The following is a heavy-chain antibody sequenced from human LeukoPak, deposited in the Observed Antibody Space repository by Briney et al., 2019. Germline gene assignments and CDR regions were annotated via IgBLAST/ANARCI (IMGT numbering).Heavy chain of an antibody. V-gene: IGHV3-49*04. CDR2: IRSKAYGGTT. CDR1: GFTFSSYG. Sequence: GGSLRLSCAASGFTFSSYGMSWVRQAPGKGLEWVGFIRSKAYGGTTEYAASVKGRFTISRDDSKSIAYLQMNSLKTEDTAVYYCTRDPMVRGPPDWFDPWGQGTLVTVSS. D-gene: IGHD3-10*01. J-gene: IGHJ5*02. CDR3: TRDPMVRGPPDWFDP.